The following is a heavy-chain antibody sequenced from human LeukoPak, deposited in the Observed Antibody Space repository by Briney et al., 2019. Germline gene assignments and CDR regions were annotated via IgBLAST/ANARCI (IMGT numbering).Heavy chain of an antibody. CDR1: GGSISSYY. J-gene: IGHJ4*02. V-gene: IGHV4-59*01. Sequence: SETLSLTCTVSGGSISSYYWSWIRQPPGKGLEWIGYIHYSGSTNYNPSLKSRVTISVDTSKNQFSLKLSSVTAADTAVYYCARGPRYYGSDWGQGTLVTVSS. D-gene: IGHD3-10*01. CDR2: IHYSGST. CDR3: ARGPRYYGSD.